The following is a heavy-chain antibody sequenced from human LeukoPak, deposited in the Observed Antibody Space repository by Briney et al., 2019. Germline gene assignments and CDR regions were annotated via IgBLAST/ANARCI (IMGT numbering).Heavy chain of an antibody. V-gene: IGHV3-73*01. CDR2: IRSKANSYAT. CDR3: TRLNPPIGH. CDR1: GFTFSGSA. D-gene: IGHD2-15*01. J-gene: IGHJ4*02. Sequence: GGSLRLSCAASGFTFSGSAMHWVRQASGKGLEWVGRIRSKANSYATAYAASVKGRFTISRDDSKNTAYLQMNSLKTEDTAVYYCTRLNPPIGHWGQGTLVTVSS.